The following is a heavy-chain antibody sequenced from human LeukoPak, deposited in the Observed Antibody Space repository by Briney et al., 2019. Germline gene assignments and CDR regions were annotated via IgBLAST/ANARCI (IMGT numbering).Heavy chain of an antibody. CDR3: ARRARAPDFDF. CDR1: GGPFVGYY. J-gene: IGHJ4*02. Sequence: SDTLSLTCTVSGGPFVGYYWSWIRQPPGKGLEWIGEITHSGGGNYNPSLKSRVTISVDSSQNRFSLKVLSVTAADTAVYYCARRARAPDFDFWGLGTLVSVSS. V-gene: IGHV4-34*01. CDR2: ITHSGGG.